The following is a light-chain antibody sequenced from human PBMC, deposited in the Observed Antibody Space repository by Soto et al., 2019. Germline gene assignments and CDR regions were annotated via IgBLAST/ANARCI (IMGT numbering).Light chain of an antibody. J-gene: IGLJ2*01. Sequence: QPVLTQAPSSSGTPGQRVTISCSGSSSNIGSNTVSWYQQVPGTAPKLLIYSNDQRPSGVPDRFSGSESGTSASLAIGGLQSEDEADYYCAAWDGSLNGWVFGGGTKVTVL. CDR2: SND. CDR1: SSNIGSNT. CDR3: AAWDGSLNGWV. V-gene: IGLV1-44*01.